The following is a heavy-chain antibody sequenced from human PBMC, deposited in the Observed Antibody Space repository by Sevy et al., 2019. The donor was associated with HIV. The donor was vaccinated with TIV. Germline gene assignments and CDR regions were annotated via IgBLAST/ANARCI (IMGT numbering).Heavy chain of an antibody. CDR3: VRAIATVDSF. V-gene: IGHV3-7*01. CDR2: INQDASVN. D-gene: IGHD6-13*01. Sequence: GGSLRLSCVASGFTFTDHWMTWLRQAPGKGLEWVANINQDASVNYYADSVKGRFTISRDNARNLVSLQMNILRVEDTALYYCVRAIATVDSFWGQGTLVTVSS. J-gene: IGHJ4*02. CDR1: GFTFTDHW.